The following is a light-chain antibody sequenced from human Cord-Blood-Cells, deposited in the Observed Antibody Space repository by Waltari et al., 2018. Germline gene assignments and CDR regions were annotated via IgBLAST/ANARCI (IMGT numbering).Light chain of an antibody. J-gene: IGLJ3*02. CDR3: QTWGTGIQV. V-gene: IGLV4-69*01. CDR1: SGHSSYA. CDR2: LNSDGSH. Sequence: QLVLTQSPSASASLGASVKLTCTLSSGHSSYAIAWHQQQPEKGPRYLMKLNSDGSHSKGDVIPDRFSGSSSGAERYLTISILQSEDEADYYCQTWGTGIQVFGGGTKLTVL.